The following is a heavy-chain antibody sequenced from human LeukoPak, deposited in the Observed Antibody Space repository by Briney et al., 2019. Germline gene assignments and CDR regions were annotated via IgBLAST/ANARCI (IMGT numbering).Heavy chain of an antibody. Sequence: TLSLTCTVSGGSIRSGYNYWSWIRQPPGKGLEWIGYIYHSGTTYYNPSLKSRVTMSVDRSKNQFSLRLSSVTAADTAVYYCARFQSSGSYSDYWGQGTLVTVSS. CDR2: IYHSGTT. CDR3: ARFQSSGSYSDY. CDR1: GGSIRSGYNY. J-gene: IGHJ4*02. D-gene: IGHD3-10*01. V-gene: IGHV4-30-2*01.